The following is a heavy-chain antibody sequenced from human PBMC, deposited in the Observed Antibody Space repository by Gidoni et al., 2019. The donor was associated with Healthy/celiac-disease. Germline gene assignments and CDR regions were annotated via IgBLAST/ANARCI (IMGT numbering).Heavy chain of an antibody. V-gene: IGHV4-39*01. D-gene: IGHD6-19*01. J-gene: IGHJ4*02. CDR2: IYYSVST. Sequence: GSIYYSVSTYYNPSLKSRVTISVDTSKNQFSLKLSSVTAADTAVYYCATPYSSGSDYWGQGTLVTVSS. CDR3: ATPYSSGSDY.